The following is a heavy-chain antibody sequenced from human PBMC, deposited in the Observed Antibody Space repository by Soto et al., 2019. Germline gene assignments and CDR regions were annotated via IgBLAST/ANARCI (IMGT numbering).Heavy chain of an antibody. CDR3: AGQWAAGYGAFDP. V-gene: IGHV4-4*02. CDR1: GGSISNNRW. J-gene: IGHJ5*02. D-gene: IGHD3-9*01. Sequence: QVKLQESGPGLDKPSGTLSLTCAVSGGSISNNRWWTWVRQAPGKGLEWIGEIHDRGSTNYNLSLKSRATVSIDRSKHQFSLEMRAVTAADTAVYYCAGQWAAGYGAFDPWGQGTLVTVSS. CDR2: IHDRGST.